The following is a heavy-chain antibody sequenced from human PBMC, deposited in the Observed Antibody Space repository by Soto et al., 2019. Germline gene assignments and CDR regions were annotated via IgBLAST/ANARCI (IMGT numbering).Heavy chain of an antibody. V-gene: IGHV3-23*01. J-gene: IGHJ4*02. CDR3: ATAIYCGGDCYQRFEY. CDR2: IGGSGVNT. Sequence: EVQLLESGGGLVQPGGSLRLSCAASGFTFSIYAMSWVRQAPGKGLEWVSAIGGSGVNTYYADSVKGRFTISRDNSKNTQYLQMNSLRAEDTAVYYCATAIYCGGDCYQRFEYWGQGTLVTVSS. CDR1: GFTFSIYA. D-gene: IGHD2-21*02.